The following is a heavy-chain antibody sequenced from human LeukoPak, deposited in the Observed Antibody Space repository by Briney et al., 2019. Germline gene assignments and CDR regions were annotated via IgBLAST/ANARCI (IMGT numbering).Heavy chain of an antibody. CDR1: RFTFSGYA. D-gene: IGHD6-19*01. CDR2: IDASGVNT. Sequence: GGSLRLSCAASRFTFSGYAMYWVRQAPGKGVEWVSCIDASGVNTYYADSVKGRFTISRDNSNNTLYLQMNSLRAEDTAVYYCAKGSGSGWYGWFDPWGQGTLVTVSS. V-gene: IGHV3-23*01. J-gene: IGHJ5*02. CDR3: AKGSGSGWYGWFDP.